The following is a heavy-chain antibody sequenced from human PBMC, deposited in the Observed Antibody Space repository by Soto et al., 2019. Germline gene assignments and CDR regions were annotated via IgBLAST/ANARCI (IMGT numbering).Heavy chain of an antibody. V-gene: IGHV3-53*01. J-gene: IGHJ4*02. CDR3: APRAGGGGY. CDR1: GFTVSNNY. Sequence: EVQLVESGGGLIQPGGSLRLSCAVSGFTVSNNYMSWVRQAPGKGLEGVSVIYSGGYTAYGDSVKGRFTISRDNSKNTLYIQINGRGADDPAVSYWAPRAGGGGYWGQGTLVTVSS. D-gene: IGHD3-10*01. CDR2: IYSGGYT.